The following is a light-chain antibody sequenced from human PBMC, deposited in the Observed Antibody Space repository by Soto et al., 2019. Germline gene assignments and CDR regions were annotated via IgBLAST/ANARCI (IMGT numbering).Light chain of an antibody. CDR2: EVN. Sequence: HCALTQPASVSGSPGQSITISWAGTRSDVGNYNLVSWYQQHPGKAPKLMIYEVNKRPSGVSNRFSGSKSGNTASLTISGLQAEDEADYYCCSYAGSDTWAFGGGTKLTVL. CDR1: RSDVGNYNL. CDR3: CSYAGSDTWA. V-gene: IGLV2-23*02. J-gene: IGLJ3*02.